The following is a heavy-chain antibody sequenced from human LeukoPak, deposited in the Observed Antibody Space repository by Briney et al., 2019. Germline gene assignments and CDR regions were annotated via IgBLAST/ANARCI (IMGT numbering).Heavy chain of an antibody. V-gene: IGHV4-61*02. D-gene: IGHD3-16*02. CDR2: IYTSGRT. CDR1: GGSISFGSYY. Sequence: PSETLSLTCTVSGGSISFGSYYWTWIRQPAEKGLEWLGRIYTSGRTYYNPSLRSRVTISMDTSMNQFSLRLNSVTAADTAVYYCARARVIPASFDDWGQGTLVTVSS. J-gene: IGHJ4*02. CDR3: ARARVIPASFDD.